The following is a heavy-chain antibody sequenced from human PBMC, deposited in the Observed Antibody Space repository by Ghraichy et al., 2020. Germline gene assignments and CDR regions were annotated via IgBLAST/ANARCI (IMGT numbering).Heavy chain of an antibody. D-gene: IGHD3-9*01. V-gene: IGHV3-48*01. J-gene: IGHJ4*02. CDR1: GFTFSSYR. Sequence: LSLTCAASGFTFSSYRMNWVRQAPGKGLEWLSYISSTGNTIYYADSVQGRFTISRDNINSSLYLQMNSLRAEDTAVYYCASDLSTFYHFLTGYGNFDIWGPGALVTVS. CDR2: ISSTGNTI. CDR3: ASDLSTFYHFLTGYGNFDI.